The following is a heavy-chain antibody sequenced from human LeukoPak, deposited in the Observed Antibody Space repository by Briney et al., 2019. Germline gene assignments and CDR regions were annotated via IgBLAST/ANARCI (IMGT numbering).Heavy chain of an antibody. D-gene: IGHD4-17*01. CDR2: ISGSGGST. CDR1: GFTFSSYA. J-gene: IGHJ4*02. V-gene: IGHV3-23*01. CDR3: ARAATTVDFDY. Sequence: GGSLRLSCAASGFTFSSYAMSWVRRAPGKGLEWVSAISGSGGSTYYADSVKGRFTISRDNAKNSLYLQMNSLRAEDTAVYYCARAATTVDFDYWGQGTLVTVSS.